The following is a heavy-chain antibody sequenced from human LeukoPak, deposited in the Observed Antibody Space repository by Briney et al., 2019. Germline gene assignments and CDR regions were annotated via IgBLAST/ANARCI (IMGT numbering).Heavy chain of an antibody. CDR1: GFTFSSYG. V-gene: IGHV3-30*02. J-gene: IGHJ5*02. CDR2: IRYDGSNK. D-gene: IGHD6-19*01. CDR3: AKGSLWLVQGNWFDP. Sequence: GGSLRLSCAASGFTFSSYGMHWVRQAPGKGLEWVAFIRYDGSNKYYADSVKGRFTISRDNSKNTLYLQMNSLRAEDTAVYYCAKGSLWLVQGNWFDPWGQGTLVTVSS.